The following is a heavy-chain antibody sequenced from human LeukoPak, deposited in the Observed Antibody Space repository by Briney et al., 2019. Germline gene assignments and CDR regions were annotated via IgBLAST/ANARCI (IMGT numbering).Heavy chain of an antibody. J-gene: IGHJ4*02. Sequence: ASVKVSCKASGYTFTGYYMHWVRQAPGQGLEWMGWINPNSGGTNYAQKFQGRVTMTRDTSISTAYMELSRLRSDDTAVYYCALKGNYYDSSGYYSDYWGQGTLVTVSS. CDR2: INPNSGGT. D-gene: IGHD3-22*01. CDR3: ALKGNYYDSSGYYSDY. V-gene: IGHV1-2*02. CDR1: GYTFTGYY.